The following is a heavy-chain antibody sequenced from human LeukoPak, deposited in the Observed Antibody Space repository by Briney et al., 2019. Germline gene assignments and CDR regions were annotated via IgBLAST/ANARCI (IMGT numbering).Heavy chain of an antibody. V-gene: IGHV4-4*07. D-gene: IGHD6-13*01. CDR1: GGSISSYY. CDR3: ARAAAGIDYYYYYMDV. J-gene: IGHJ6*03. Sequence: SETLSLTCTVSGGSISSYYWSWIRQPAGKRLEWIGRIYTSGSTNYNPSLKSRVTMSVDTSKNEFSLKLSSVTAADTAVYYCARAAAGIDYYYYYMDVWGKGTTVTVSS. CDR2: IYTSGST.